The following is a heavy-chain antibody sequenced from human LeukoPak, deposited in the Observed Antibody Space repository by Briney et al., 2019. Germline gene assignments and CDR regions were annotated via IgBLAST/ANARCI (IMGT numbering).Heavy chain of an antibody. D-gene: IGHD7-27*01. CDR2: INPNSGGT. CDR1: GYTFTDYY. CDR3: ASLASGAPFDY. Sequence: GASVTVSCTASGYTFTDYYMHWVRQAPGQGLEWMGWINPNSGGTNYAQRFQGRVTMTRDTSISTAYMELSRLRSDDTAVYYCASLASGAPFDYWGQGTLVTVSS. J-gene: IGHJ4*02. V-gene: IGHV1-2*02.